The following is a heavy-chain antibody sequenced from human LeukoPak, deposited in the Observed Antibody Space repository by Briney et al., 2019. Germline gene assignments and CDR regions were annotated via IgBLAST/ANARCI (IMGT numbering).Heavy chain of an antibody. CDR3: ARENWHYDY. Sequence: GASVKVSCKASGYTFTAYHVHWVRQAPGQGLEWMGCIYPYTGGTDYAQNFQGRVTVTRDTSITTVYMELSGLRPDDTAVYYCARENWHYDYWGQGSQVTVSS. CDR1: GYTFTAYH. J-gene: IGHJ4*02. CDR2: IYPYTGGT. V-gene: IGHV1-2*02. D-gene: IGHD1-1*01.